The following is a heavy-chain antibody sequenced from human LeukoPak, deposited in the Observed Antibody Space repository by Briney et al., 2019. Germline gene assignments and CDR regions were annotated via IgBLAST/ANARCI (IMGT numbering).Heavy chain of an antibody. CDR1: GGTLSSYA. J-gene: IGHJ5*02. Sequence: SVKVSCKASGGTLSSYAISWVRQAPGQGLEWMGGIIPIFGTANYAQKFQGRVTITADKSTSTAYMELSSLRSEDTAVYYCARPNPTSSSWYVWFDPWGQGTLVTVSS. D-gene: IGHD6-13*01. V-gene: IGHV1-69*06. CDR2: IIPIFGTA. CDR3: ARPNPTSSSWYVWFDP.